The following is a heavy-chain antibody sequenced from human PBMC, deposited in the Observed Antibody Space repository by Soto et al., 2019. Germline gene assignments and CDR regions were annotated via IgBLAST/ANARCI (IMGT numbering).Heavy chain of an antibody. J-gene: IGHJ6*02. CDR2: ISGSGGST. CDR3: AKGGTKEYYDILTGRYYYYGMDV. V-gene: IGHV3-23*01. Sequence: GGSLRLSCAASGFTFSSYAMSWVRQAPGKGLEWVSAISGSGGSTYYADSVKGRFTISRDNSKNTLYLQMNSLRAEETAVYYCAKGGTKEYYDILTGRYYYYGMDVWGQGTTVTVSS. CDR1: GFTFSSYA. D-gene: IGHD3-9*01.